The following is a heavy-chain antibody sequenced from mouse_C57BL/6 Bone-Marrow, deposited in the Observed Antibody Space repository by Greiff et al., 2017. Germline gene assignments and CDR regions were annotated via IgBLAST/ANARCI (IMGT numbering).Heavy chain of an antibody. CDR1: GYTFTSYW. Sequence: QVQLQQPGAELVMPGASVKLSCKASGYTFTSYWMHWVKQRPGQGLEWIGEIDPSDSYTNYNQKFKGKSTLPVANSSRPAYMQIRSLTSEYSAVYYCARKRVLLPLWYFDVWGTGTMVTVSA. J-gene: IGHJ1*03. CDR3: ARKRVLLPLWYFDV. D-gene: IGHD1-1*01. CDR2: IDPSDSYT. V-gene: IGHV1-69*01.